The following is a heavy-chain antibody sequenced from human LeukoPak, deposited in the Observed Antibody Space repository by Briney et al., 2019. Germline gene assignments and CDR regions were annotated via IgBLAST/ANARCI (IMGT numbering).Heavy chain of an antibody. CDR1: GFTFSSYA. Sequence: GGSLRLSCAASGFTFSSYAMSWVRQAPGKGLEWVSAISGSGGSTYYADSVKGRFTISRDNSKNTLYLQMNSLRAEDTAVYYCAKAGIAVAVGRMSHFDYWGQGTLVTVSS. J-gene: IGHJ4*02. V-gene: IGHV3-23*01. CDR3: AKAGIAVAVGRMSHFDY. D-gene: IGHD6-19*01. CDR2: ISGSGGST.